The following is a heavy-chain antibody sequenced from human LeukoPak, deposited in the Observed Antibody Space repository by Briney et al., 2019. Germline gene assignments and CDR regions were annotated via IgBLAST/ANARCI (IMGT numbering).Heavy chain of an antibody. Sequence: PPEAPPHTCTVSGGSIRSSYWSCIRHPPGKGLERVGYIYYSGTTNYNPSLKSRVNISVDTSKTQFSLKLSSVTAADTAVYYCARGVYIAAAQYAYWGQGTLVTVSS. CDR1: GGSIRSSY. J-gene: IGHJ4*02. CDR2: IYYSGTT. CDR3: ARGVYIAAAQYAY. V-gene: IGHV4-59*01. D-gene: IGHD6-25*01.